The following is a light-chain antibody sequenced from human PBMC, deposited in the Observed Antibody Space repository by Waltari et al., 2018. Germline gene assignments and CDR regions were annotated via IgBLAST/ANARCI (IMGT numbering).Light chain of an antibody. V-gene: IGKV3-15*01. CDR3: QQYNDWPLYT. J-gene: IGKJ2*01. CDR2: GAS. CDR1: QRVGGN. Sequence: IVMTQAPATLSVSPGERATLPCRPSQRVGGNLAWYQQKPGQAPRLLIYGASTWVTGLPARFSGRWSETEFTLTISSGQSEDFAVYYCQQYNDWPLYTFGQGTKLEIK.